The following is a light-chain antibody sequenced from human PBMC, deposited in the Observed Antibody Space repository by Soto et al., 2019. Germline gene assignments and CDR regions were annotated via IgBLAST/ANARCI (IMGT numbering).Light chain of an antibody. CDR2: VAS. CDR3: QHYNNWPPKT. J-gene: IGKJ1*01. Sequence: IVMTQSPATLSVSPGERATLSCRASQSVSSNLAWYQQKPGQAPRLLIYVASTRATGIPDRFSGSGSGKEFTLTISSLQSEDSAVYYCQHYNNWPPKTFGQGTKVAIK. V-gene: IGKV3-15*01. CDR1: QSVSSN.